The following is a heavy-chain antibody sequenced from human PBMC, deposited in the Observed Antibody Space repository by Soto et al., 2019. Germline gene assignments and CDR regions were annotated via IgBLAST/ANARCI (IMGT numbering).Heavy chain of an antibody. V-gene: IGHV4-30-4*01. Sequence: VSGGSISSGDYYWSWIRQPPGKGLEWIGYIYYSGSTYYNPSLKSRVTISVDTSKNQFSLKLSSVTAADTAVYYCARDPLTGLFDYWGQGTLVTVSS. J-gene: IGHJ4*02. D-gene: IGHD7-27*01. CDR1: GGSISSGDYY. CDR3: ARDPLTGLFDY. CDR2: IYYSGST.